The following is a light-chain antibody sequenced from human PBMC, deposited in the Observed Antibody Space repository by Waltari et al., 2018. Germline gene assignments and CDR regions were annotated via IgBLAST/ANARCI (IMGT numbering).Light chain of an antibody. J-gene: IGKJ1*01. V-gene: IGKV3-11*01. Sequence: EIVLTQSPASPSSSPGERATLSCRASQSVNSQLAWYQHKPGQAPRLLIYDASIRVPGISARFSGSASGTDFTLTISSLEPEDFAVYYCQQRSKWPWSFGQGTKVEIK. CDR3: QQRSKWPWS. CDR2: DAS. CDR1: QSVNSQ.